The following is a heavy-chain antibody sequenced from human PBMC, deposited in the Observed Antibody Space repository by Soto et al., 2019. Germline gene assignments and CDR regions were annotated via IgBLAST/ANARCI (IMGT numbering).Heavy chain of an antibody. Sequence: QVQLQESGPGLVKPSQTLSLTCTVSGGSISSGGYYWSWIRQHPGKGLEWIGYIYYSGSTYYNPSVKSRVTISVDTSKNQFALKLSSVPAADTAVYYCARADIVLVPAAVPYGMDVWGQGTTVTVSS. J-gene: IGHJ6*02. CDR3: ARADIVLVPAAVPYGMDV. D-gene: IGHD2-2*01. CDR1: GGSISSGGYY. V-gene: IGHV4-31*03. CDR2: IYYSGST.